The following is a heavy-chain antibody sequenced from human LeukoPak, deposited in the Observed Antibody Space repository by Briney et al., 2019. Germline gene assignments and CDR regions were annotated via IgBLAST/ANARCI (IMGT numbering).Heavy chain of an antibody. J-gene: IGHJ3*02. D-gene: IGHD6-19*01. V-gene: IGHV5-51*01. CDR3: ARPGGVAVAGTSAFDI. Sequence: GESLKISCKGSGYSFTSYWIGWVRQMPGKGLEWMGIIYPGDSDTRYSPSFQGQVTISADKSISTAYLQWSSLKASDTAMYYRARPGGVAVAGTSAFDIWGQGTMVTVSS. CDR1: GYSFTSYW. CDR2: IYPGDSDT.